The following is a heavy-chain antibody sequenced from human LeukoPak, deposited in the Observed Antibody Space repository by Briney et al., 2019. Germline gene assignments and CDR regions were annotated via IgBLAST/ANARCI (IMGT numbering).Heavy chain of an antibody. Sequence: GGSLRLSCAASGFTFSSYGMHWVRQAPGKGLEWVAVISYDGSNKYYADSVRGRFTISRDNSNNTAHLQMSGLRVDDTAIYYCAKGRGARYYNPMDVWGKGTTVTVSS. CDR2: ISYDGSNK. CDR3: AKGRGARYYNPMDV. CDR1: GFTFSSYG. D-gene: IGHD1-26*01. V-gene: IGHV3-30*18. J-gene: IGHJ6*03.